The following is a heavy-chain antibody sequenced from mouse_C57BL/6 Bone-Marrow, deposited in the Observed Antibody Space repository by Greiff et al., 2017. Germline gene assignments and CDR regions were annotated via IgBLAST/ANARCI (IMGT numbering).Heavy chain of an antibody. V-gene: IGHV5-17*01. CDR2: ISSGSSTI. D-gene: IGHD1-1*01. J-gene: IGHJ2*01. Sequence: EVQRVESGGGLVKPGGSLKLSCAASGFTFSDYGMHWVRQAPEKGLEWVAYISSGSSTIYYADTVKGRFTISRDNAKNTLFRQLTSLRSEDTAMYYCARFSSVGYFDNWGQGTTLTVSA. CDR3: ARFSSVGYFDN. CDR1: GFTFSDYG.